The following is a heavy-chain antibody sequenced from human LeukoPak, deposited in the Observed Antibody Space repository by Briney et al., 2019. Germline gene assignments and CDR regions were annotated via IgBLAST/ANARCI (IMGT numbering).Heavy chain of an antibody. CDR1: GFTFSTYS. D-gene: IGHD3-9*01. Sequence: PGGSLRLSCAASGFTFSTYSMNWVRQAPGKGLEWVSSISSSSSYIFYADSMKGRFTISRDNAKNSLYLQMNSLRAEDTAVYYCGRGDILTGYYIDYWGQGTLVTVSS. J-gene: IGHJ4*02. V-gene: IGHV3-21*01. CDR2: ISSSSSYI. CDR3: GRGDILTGYYIDY.